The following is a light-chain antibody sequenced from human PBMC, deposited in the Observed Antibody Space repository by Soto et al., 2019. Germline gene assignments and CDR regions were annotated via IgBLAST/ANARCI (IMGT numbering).Light chain of an antibody. CDR1: QDISNY. CDR2: DAS. CDR3: QQYDNLLVT. Sequence: IQMTQSPSSLSASVGDRVTITCQASQDISNYLNWYQQKPGKAPKLLIYDASNLETGVPSRFSGSGSGTDFTFTISSLQPEDIATYYCQQYDNLLVTFGQGTKVDI. J-gene: IGKJ1*01. V-gene: IGKV1-33*01.